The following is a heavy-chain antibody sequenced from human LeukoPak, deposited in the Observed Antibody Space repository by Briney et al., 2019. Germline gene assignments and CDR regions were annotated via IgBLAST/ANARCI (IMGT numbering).Heavy chain of an antibody. CDR3: ASSSSSLDYFDY. D-gene: IGHD6-6*01. J-gene: IGHJ4*02. V-gene: IGHV1-2*02. CDR2: INPNSGGT. CDR1: GYTFTCYY. Sequence: GASVKVSCKASGYTFTCYYTHWVRQAPGQGLEWMGWINPNSGGTNYAQKFQGRVTMTRDTSISTAYMELSRLRSDDTAVYYCASSSSSLDYFDYWGQGTLVTVSS.